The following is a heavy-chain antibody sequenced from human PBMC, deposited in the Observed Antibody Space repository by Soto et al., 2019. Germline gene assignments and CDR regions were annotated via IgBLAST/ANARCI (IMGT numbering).Heavy chain of an antibody. J-gene: IGHJ4*02. V-gene: IGHV3-43*01. Sequence: GGSLRLSCAASGFTFDDYTMHWVRQAPGKGLEWVSLISWDGGSTYYADSVKGRFTISRDNSKNSLYLQMNSLRTEDTALYSCAKDTGVAHSSSSEVPYFYYWGQGTLVTVSS. CDR2: ISWDGGST. D-gene: IGHD6-6*01. CDR3: AKDTGVAHSSSSEVPYFYY. CDR1: GFTFDDYT.